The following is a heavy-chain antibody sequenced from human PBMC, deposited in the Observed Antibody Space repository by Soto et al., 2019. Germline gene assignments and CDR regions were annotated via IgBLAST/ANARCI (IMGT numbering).Heavy chain of an antibody. CDR2: TYYRSKWFN. Sequence: SQALSLTGAIYVYSVSSNSAAWNCIRQSPSRGLEWLGRTYYRSKWFNNYALSVKIRITINPDTSKNQFSLQLNSVTPEDTAVYYCARGDQGFDYWGQGTLVTVSS. V-gene: IGHV6-1*01. D-gene: IGHD3-16*01. CDR1: VYSVSSNSAA. CDR3: ARGDQGFDY. J-gene: IGHJ4*02.